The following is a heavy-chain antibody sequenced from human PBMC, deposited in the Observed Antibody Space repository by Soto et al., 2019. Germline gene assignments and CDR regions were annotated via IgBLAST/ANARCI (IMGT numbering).Heavy chain of an antibody. Sequence: EVQLVESGGGLVQPGGSLRLSCAASGFTFSGYWMHWVRQVPGKGPVWVSRIYSDGSSTSYADSVKGRFTISRDNAKNRLYLQMNSLRAEDTAVYYCARGYSSSWPNGLDIWGQGTMVSVCS. CDR1: GFTFSGYW. CDR2: IYSDGSST. CDR3: ARGYSSSWPNGLDI. J-gene: IGHJ3*02. D-gene: IGHD6-13*01. V-gene: IGHV3-74*01.